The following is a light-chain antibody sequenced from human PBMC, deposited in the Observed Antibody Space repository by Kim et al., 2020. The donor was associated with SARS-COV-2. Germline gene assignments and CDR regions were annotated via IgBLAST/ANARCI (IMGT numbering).Light chain of an antibody. Sequence: DIVMTQSPDSLAVSLGERATINCKSGQTVLYSSNNKTYLAWYQQKPGQPPKLLISWASTRESGVPDRFSGSGSGTDFTLTISSLQAEDVAVYYCQQYYSTPITFGQGTRLEIK. CDR1: QTVLYSSNNKTY. CDR2: WAS. CDR3: QQYYSTPIT. V-gene: IGKV4-1*01. J-gene: IGKJ5*01.